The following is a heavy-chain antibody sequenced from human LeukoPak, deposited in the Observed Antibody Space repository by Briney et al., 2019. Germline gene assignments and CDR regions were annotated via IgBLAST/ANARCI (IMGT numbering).Heavy chain of an antibody. J-gene: IGHJ4*02. Sequence: GGSLRLSCEASGFVFGHSWMSWVRQAPGKGQEWVANINLDGSEINYLDSLTGRLTISRDNAKDSLYLQMNGLRAEDTAVYFCVRDRGYSTFDYWGQGTLVTVSS. CDR2: INLDGSEI. D-gene: IGHD3-22*01. CDR3: VRDRGYSTFDY. V-gene: IGHV3-7*03. CDR1: GFVFGHSW.